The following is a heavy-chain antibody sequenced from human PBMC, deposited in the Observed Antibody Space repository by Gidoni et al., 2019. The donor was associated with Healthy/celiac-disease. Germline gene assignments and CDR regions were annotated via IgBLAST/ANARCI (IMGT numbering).Heavy chain of an antibody. CDR1: GFTFSSYA. CDR3: ASDKMVRGVISWYFDL. CDR2: ISYDGSNK. Sequence: QVQLVESGGGVVQPGRSLRLSCAASGFTFSSYAMHWVRQAPGKGLEWVAVISYDGSNKYYADSVKGRFTISRDNSKNTLYLKMNSLRAEDTAVYYCASDKMVRGVISWYFDLWGRGTLVTVSS. D-gene: IGHD3-10*01. J-gene: IGHJ2*01. V-gene: IGHV3-30-3*01.